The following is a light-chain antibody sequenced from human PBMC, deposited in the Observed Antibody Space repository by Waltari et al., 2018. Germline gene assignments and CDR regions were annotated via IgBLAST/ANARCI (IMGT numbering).Light chain of an antibody. CDR3: QQYNTWPRS. J-gene: IGKJ2*03. CDR2: AAS. Sequence: EIVMTQSPATLSASPGESAALSCRASQIVSTHLAWYQQTPGQAPRLLIYAASTRASGIPARFRGSGSGTVFTLTISSLQSEDFAVYYCQQYNTWPRSFGQGTRLDLK. CDR1: QIVSTH. V-gene: IGKV3-15*01.